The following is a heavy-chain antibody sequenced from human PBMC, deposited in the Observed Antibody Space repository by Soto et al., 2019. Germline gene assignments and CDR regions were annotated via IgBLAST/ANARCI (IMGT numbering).Heavy chain of an antibody. Sequence: PGGSLRLSCAASGFTFSSYWMIWVRQAPGKGLEWVSNIKRSGSGTYYADSVKGRFTISRDNSKNTLYLQMNSLRAEDTAVYYCAKDRKVADRVPVFYDYWGQGTLVTVSS. CDR1: GFTFSSYW. D-gene: IGHD2-15*01. J-gene: IGHJ4*02. CDR2: IKRSGSGT. CDR3: AKDRKVADRVPVFYDY. V-gene: IGHV3-7*03.